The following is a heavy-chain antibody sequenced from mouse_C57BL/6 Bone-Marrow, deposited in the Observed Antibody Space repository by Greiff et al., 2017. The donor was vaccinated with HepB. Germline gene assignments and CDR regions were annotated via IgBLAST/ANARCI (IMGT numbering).Heavy chain of an antibody. CDR3: ARDYARGFAY. D-gene: IGHD1-1*01. CDR1: GYSFTGYY. CDR2: INPSTGGT. Sequence: VQLKQSGPELVKPGASVKISCKASGYSFTGYYMNWVKQSPEKSLEWIGEINPSTGGTTYNQKFKAKATLTVDKSSSTAYMQLKSLTSEDSAVYYCARDYARGFAYWGQGTLVTVSA. V-gene: IGHV1-42*01. J-gene: IGHJ3*01.